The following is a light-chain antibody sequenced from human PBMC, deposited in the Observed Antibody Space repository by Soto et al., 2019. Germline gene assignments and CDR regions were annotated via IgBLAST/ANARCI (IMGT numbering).Light chain of an antibody. V-gene: IGKV1-33*01. CDR2: DAS. CDR1: QDIKKY. J-gene: IGKJ4*01. Sequence: DIRLTQSPSSLSASVGDRVTITCRASQDIKKYLNWFQQKPRKAPKLLIYDASSLETGVPSRFTGSGSGTDFTVTISSLQPEDIATYYCQQYEDLPLTFGGGTKVDIK. CDR3: QQYEDLPLT.